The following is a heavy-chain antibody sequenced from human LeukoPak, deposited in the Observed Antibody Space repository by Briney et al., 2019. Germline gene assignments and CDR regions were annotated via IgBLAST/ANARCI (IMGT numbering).Heavy chain of an antibody. CDR2: IYSGGST. Sequence: GGSLRLSCAASGFTVSSNYMSWVRQAPGKGLEWVSVIYSGGSTYYADSVKGRFTISRDNSKNTLYLQMNSLRAEDTAVYYCASRSSWYNLYFDYWGQGTLVTVSS. CDR1: GFTVSSNY. CDR3: ASRSSWYNLYFDY. V-gene: IGHV3-53*01. J-gene: IGHJ4*02. D-gene: IGHD6-13*01.